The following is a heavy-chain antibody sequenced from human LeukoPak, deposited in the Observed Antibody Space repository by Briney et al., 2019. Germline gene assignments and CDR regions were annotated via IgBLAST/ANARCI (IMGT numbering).Heavy chain of an antibody. V-gene: IGHV4-59*01. CDR3: ARQTTEGFDP. Sequence: SETLSLTCTVSGGTISSYHWSWIRRPPGKGLEWIGYIYYSGSTSYNPSLKSRVTISIDTSKNQFSLKLSSVTAADTAVYYCARQTTEGFDPWGQGVLVTVSS. J-gene: IGHJ5*02. CDR2: IYYSGST. D-gene: IGHD4-17*01. CDR1: GGTISSYH.